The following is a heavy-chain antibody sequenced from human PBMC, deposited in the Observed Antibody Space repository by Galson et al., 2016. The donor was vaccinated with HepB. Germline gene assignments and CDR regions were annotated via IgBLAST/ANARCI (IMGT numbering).Heavy chain of an antibody. D-gene: IGHD2-15*01. CDR3: AREYAAADR. CDR1: GFTFTTYA. Sequence: SLRLSFAASGFTFTTYAMHWVRQAPGKGLEWVAVTSYDGLDKYYGDSVKGRFTISRDNSKDTVYLQMNSLRADDTAVYYCAREYAAADRWGQGTLVTVSS. CDR2: TSYDGLDK. J-gene: IGHJ1*01. V-gene: IGHV3-30-3*01.